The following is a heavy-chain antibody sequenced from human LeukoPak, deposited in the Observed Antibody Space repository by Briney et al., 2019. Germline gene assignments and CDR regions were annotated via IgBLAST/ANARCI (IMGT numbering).Heavy chain of an antibody. J-gene: IGHJ1*01. V-gene: IGHV3-7*01. D-gene: IGHD5-12*01. CDR3: ARDGDVSGYSD. Sequence: GGSLRLSCEGSGFIFSLYWVSWLRQVPGKGLEWVANIKQDGSAKYYADSVRGRFTISRDNAKNSLYLQMNSLTADDTAVYFCARDGDVSGYSDWGQGTLVIVSS. CDR2: IKQDGSAK. CDR1: GFIFSLYW.